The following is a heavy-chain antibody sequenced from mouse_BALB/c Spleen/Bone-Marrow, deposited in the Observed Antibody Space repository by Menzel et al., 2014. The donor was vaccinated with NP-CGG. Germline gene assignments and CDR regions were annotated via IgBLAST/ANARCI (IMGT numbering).Heavy chain of an antibody. Sequence: VKLMESGTDLVRPGTSVKVSCKASGYAFTNYLIEWIKQRPGQGLEWIGVINPGSGGINYNERFKGKATLTADKSSSTAYMQLSSLTSGDSAVYFCARSIYDGYSEAMDYWGQGTSVTVSS. V-gene: IGHV1-54*03. J-gene: IGHJ4*01. D-gene: IGHD2-3*01. CDR2: INPGSGGI. CDR3: ARSIYDGYSEAMDY. CDR1: GYAFTNYL.